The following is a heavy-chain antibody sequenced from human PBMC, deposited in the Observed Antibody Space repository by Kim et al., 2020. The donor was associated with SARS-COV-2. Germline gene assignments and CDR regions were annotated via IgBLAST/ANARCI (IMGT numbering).Heavy chain of an antibody. Sequence: GGSLRLSCAASGFTFSDYYMSWIRQAPGKGLEWVSYISSSSSYTNYADSVKGRFTISRDNAKNSLYLQMNSLRAEDTAVYYCARESLREVGATTLGAFDIWGQGTMVTVSS. D-gene: IGHD1-26*01. V-gene: IGHV3-11*05. J-gene: IGHJ3*02. CDR1: GFTFSDYY. CDR2: ISSSSSYT. CDR3: ARESLREVGATTLGAFDI.